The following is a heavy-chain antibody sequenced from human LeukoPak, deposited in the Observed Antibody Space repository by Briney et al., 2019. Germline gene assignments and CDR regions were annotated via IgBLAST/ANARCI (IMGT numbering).Heavy chain of an antibody. D-gene: IGHD1-26*01. CDR2: IFESGST. Sequence: PSEALSLTCTVSDVSISGSTYFWGWIRQPPGKGLEWFGSIFESGSTYYNPSLKSRVTIAVDRSRNQFSLRLTSVTPTDTAVYYCARTGFVGTTDHDAFDIWGQGTLVTVSS. J-gene: IGHJ3*02. V-gene: IGHV4-39*01. CDR3: ARTGFVGTTDHDAFDI. CDR1: DVSISGSTYF.